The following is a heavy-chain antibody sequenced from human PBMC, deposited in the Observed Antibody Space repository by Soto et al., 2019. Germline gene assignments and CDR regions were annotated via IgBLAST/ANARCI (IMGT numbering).Heavy chain of an antibody. CDR3: ARGQVVNFDNWFDP. D-gene: IGHD3-22*01. Sequence: QIQLVQSGAEVKKPGTSVKVSCKASGYTFTSYGISWERQAPGQGLEWMGWINPYSGHTNYAQNIQDRATRTTDTSTNTAHMELKSLRSDDTAVYFCARGQVVNFDNWFDPWGQGTLVTVSS. CDR2: INPYSGHT. V-gene: IGHV1-18*04. J-gene: IGHJ5*02. CDR1: GYTFTSYG.